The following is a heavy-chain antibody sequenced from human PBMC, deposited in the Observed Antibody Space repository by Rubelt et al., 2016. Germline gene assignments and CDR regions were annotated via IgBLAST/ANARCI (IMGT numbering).Heavy chain of an antibody. CDR1: GFTFSSYA. CDR2: ISGSGGST. J-gene: IGHJ6*02. D-gene: IGHD4-17*01. CDR3: AKGVMDYGDYVGYYYYYGMDV. V-gene: IGHV3-23*04. Sequence: EVQLVESGGGLVQPGGSLRLSCAASGFTFSSYAMSWVRQAPGKGLEWVSAISGSGGSTYYADSVKGRFTISRDNSKNTLYPQMNSRRAEDTAVYYCAKGVMDYGDYVGYYYYYGMDVWGQGTTVTVSS.